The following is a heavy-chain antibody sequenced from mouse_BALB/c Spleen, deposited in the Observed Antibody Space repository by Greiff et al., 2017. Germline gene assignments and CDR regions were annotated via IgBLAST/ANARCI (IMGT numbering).Heavy chain of an antibody. CDR2: ISYSGST. D-gene: IGHD1-1*01. CDR3: ARAGGSTLYFDY. CDR1: GYSITSDYA. Sequence: DVKLQESGPGLVKPSQSLSLTCTVTGYSITSDYAWNWIRQFPGNKLEWMGYISYSGSTSYNPSLKSRISITRDTSKNQFFLQLNSVTTEDTATYYGARAGGSTLYFDYWGQGTTLTVSS. J-gene: IGHJ2*01. V-gene: IGHV3-2*02.